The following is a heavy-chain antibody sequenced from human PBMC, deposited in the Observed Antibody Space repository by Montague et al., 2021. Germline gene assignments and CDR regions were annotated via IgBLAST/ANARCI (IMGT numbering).Heavy chain of an antibody. CDR2: ISLNSGKI. V-gene: IGHV3-9*01. Sequence: SLRLSCAASGFMFDDYTMHWVRKPPGKGLDWVSGISLNSGKIVYADSVRGRFTISRDNAKNSLYLQMHSLRPEDTAFYYCVKDLRADSCSESFQHWGQGALVIVSS. D-gene: IGHD3-22*01. CDR1: GFMFDDYT. CDR3: VKDLRADSCSESFQH. J-gene: IGHJ1*01.